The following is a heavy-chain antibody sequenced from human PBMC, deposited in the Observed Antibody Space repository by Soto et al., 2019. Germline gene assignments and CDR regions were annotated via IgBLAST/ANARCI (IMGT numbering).Heavy chain of an antibody. CDR3: ARQASLSSGWYPYYGMDV. D-gene: IGHD6-19*01. J-gene: IGHJ6*02. CDR1: GGSISSSSYY. V-gene: IGHV4-39*01. Sequence: SETLSLTCTVSGGSISSSSYYWGWIRQPPGKGLEWIGSIYYSGSTYYNPSLKSRVTISVDTSKNQFSLKLSSVTAADTAVYNCARQASLSSGWYPYYGMDVWGQGTTVTVSS. CDR2: IYYSGST.